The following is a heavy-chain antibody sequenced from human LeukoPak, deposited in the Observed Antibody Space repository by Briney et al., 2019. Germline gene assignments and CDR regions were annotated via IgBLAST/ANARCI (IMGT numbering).Heavy chain of an antibody. CDR2: LNQDGSEK. Sequence: GGSLRLSCAASGFTFNNFWMSWVRQAPGKGLEWVAILNQDGSEKYYVDSVKGRFTISRDNARNSLFLQMNSLRAEDTAVYYCARSGGSGSYYLYWGQGTLVTVSS. V-gene: IGHV3-7*02. J-gene: IGHJ4*02. D-gene: IGHD3-10*01. CDR3: ARSGGSGSYYLY. CDR1: GFTFNNFW.